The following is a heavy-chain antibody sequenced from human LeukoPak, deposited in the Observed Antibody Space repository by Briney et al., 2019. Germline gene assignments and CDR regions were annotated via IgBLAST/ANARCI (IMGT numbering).Heavy chain of an antibody. Sequence: GGSLRLSCAASGFTFSDYYMSWIRQAPGKGLEWVSYISSSGSTIYYADSVKGRFTISRDNAKNSLYLQMNSLRAEDTAVYYYTSGSYYMEAFDIWGQGTMVTVSS. CDR2: ISSSGSTI. V-gene: IGHV3-11*04. D-gene: IGHD1-26*01. J-gene: IGHJ3*02. CDR3: TSGSYYMEAFDI. CDR1: GFTFSDYY.